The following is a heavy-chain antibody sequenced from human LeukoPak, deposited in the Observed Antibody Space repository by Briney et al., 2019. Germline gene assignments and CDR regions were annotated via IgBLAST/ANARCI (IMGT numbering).Heavy chain of an antibody. Sequence: ASVKVSCKASGYTFTGYYMHWVRQAPGRGLEWMGWINPNSGGTNYAQKFQGRVTMTRDTSISTAYMELSRLRSDDTAVYYCAREATRGYSYGYWFDPWGQGTLVTVSS. J-gene: IGHJ5*02. CDR1: GYTFTGYY. V-gene: IGHV1-2*02. D-gene: IGHD5-18*01. CDR2: INPNSGGT. CDR3: AREATRGYSYGYWFDP.